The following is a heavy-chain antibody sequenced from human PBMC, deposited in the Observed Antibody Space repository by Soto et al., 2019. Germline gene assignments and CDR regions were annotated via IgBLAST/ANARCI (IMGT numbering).Heavy chain of an antibody. V-gene: IGHV1-46*01. CDR1: GYSSSNYY. CDR3: ASVTTIWSN. J-gene: IGHJ4*02. Sequence: QVQVVQSGAEVKEPGASVKVSCKASGYSSSNYYTHWVRQAPGQGLEWMGIVNPHGASSNYAQSFQGRVTLTRDTSTNTDYMDLSRLTSDDTAVYYCASVTTIWSNWGQGTLVTVSS. D-gene: IGHD2-21*02. CDR2: VNPHGASS.